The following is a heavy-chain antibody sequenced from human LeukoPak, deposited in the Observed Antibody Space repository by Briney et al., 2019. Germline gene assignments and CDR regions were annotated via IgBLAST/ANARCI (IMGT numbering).Heavy chain of an antibody. D-gene: IGHD6-19*01. Sequence: ASVKVSCKISEYSLSDLSIHWVREAPGEGLEWMGGFDSENNKMVYSQKFQGRVTMTEDTSADTAYMEPTSLRSDDTAVYFCATDRVYRSSGRSWGFFDYWGQGTLVIVSS. CDR3: ATDRVYRSSGRSWGFFDY. CDR2: FDSENNKM. V-gene: IGHV1-24*01. J-gene: IGHJ4*02. CDR1: EYSLSDLS.